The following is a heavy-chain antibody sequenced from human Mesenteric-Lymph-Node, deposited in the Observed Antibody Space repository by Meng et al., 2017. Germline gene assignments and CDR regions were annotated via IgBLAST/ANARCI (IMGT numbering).Heavy chain of an antibody. CDR3: ARAAAYNLDN. CDR2: IFRSGRT. CDR1: GGSISSSNW. V-gene: IGHV4-4*02. Sequence: QVPPPESRPGLVRPSETLSLPCAVSGGSISSSNWWSWVRQPPGKGLEWIGEIFRSGRTNYNPSLKSRVTMSVDQSKNQFSLNLISVTAADTAVYYCARAAAYNLDNWGQGTLVTVSS. J-gene: IGHJ4*02. D-gene: IGHD5-24*01.